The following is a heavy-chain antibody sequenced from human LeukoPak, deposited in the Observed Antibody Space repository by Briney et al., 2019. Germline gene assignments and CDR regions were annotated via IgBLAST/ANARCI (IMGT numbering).Heavy chain of an antibody. Sequence: ASVKVSCKASGYTFTSYGISWVRQAPGQGLEWMGWISAYNGNTNYAQKLQGRVTMTTDTSTSTAYMELRSLRSDDTAVYYCARESDSSSWYSDMDYWGQGTLVTVSS. J-gene: IGHJ4*02. CDR1: GYTFTSYG. CDR2: ISAYNGNT. CDR3: ARESDSSSWYSDMDY. V-gene: IGHV1-18*01. D-gene: IGHD6-13*01.